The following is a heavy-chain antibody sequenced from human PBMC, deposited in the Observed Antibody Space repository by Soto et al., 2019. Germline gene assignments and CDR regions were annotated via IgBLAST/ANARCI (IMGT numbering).Heavy chain of an antibody. CDR2: INTEGDST. V-gene: IGHV3-74*01. CDR1: GFTFTGHW. Sequence: EVQLVESGGDLVQPGGSLRLSCAASGFTFTGHWMHWVRQVPGQGLVWVARINTEGDSTNYADSVKGRFTISRDSATNTVYLQMNGLGVDDTSVYFWAREAGYCSTTSCYRRAFDTWGQGTMVTVSS. D-gene: IGHD2-2*01. CDR3: AREAGYCSTTSCYRRAFDT. J-gene: IGHJ3*02.